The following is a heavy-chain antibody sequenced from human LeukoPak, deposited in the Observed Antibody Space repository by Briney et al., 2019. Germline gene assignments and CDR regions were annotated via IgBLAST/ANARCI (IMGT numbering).Heavy chain of an antibody. CDR3: ARDHGYGGSHMLSYGQTNFDY. J-gene: IGHJ4*02. CDR2: ISAYNGNT. CDR1: GYTFTSYG. D-gene: IGHD4-23*01. Sequence: GASVKVSCKASGYTFTSYGISWVRQAPGQGLEWMGWISAYNGNTNYAQKLQGRVTMTTDTSTSTAYMKLRSLRSDDTAVYYCARDHGYGGSHMLSYGQTNFDYWGQGTLVTVSS. V-gene: IGHV1-18*01.